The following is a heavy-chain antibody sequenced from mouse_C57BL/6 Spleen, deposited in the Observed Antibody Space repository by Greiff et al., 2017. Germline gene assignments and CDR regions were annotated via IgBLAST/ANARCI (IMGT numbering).Heavy chain of an antibody. CDR1: GFTFSDYG. CDR2: ISSGSSTI. J-gene: IGHJ4*01. CDR3: ARGYGNYVPYAMDY. D-gene: IGHD2-1*01. Sequence: DVQLVESGGGLVKPGGSLKLSCAASGFTFSDYGMHWVRQAPEKGLEWVAYISSGSSTIYYADTVKGRFTISRDNAKNTLFLQMTSLRSEDTAMYYCARGYGNYVPYAMDYWGQGTSVTVSS. V-gene: IGHV5-17*01.